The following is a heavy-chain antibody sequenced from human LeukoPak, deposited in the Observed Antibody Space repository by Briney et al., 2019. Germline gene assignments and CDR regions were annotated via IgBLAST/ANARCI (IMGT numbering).Heavy chain of an antibody. CDR1: GFTFNKHA. J-gene: IGHJ4*02. V-gene: IGHV3-23*01. Sequence: GGSLRLSCAASGFTFNKHAMIWVRQAPGKGLEWVSVISSSGSNIYYAYSVKGRSTISRDNSKNTLYMQLNSLRAEDTAVYYCAKDFYDFWSGYFGGLADSWGQGTLVTVSS. CDR3: AKDFYDFWSGYFGGLADS. D-gene: IGHD3-3*01. CDR2: ISSSGSNI.